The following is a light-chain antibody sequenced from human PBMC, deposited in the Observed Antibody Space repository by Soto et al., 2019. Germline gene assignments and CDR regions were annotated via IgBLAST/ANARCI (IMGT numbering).Light chain of an antibody. CDR1: QSVSSY. J-gene: IGKJ5*01. CDR2: DAS. CDR3: QQRSNWPRGT. Sequence: EIVLTQSPATLSFSPGERATLSCRASQSVSSYLAWYQQKPGQAPRLLIYDASNRATGIPARFSGSGSGTDFTLTISSLEPEDFAAYYCQQRSNWPRGTFGQGTRLEIK. V-gene: IGKV3-11*01.